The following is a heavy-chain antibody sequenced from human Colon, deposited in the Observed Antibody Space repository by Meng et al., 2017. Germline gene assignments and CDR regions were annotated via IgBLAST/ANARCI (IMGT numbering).Heavy chain of an antibody. CDR1: GGSITNDNW. J-gene: IGHJ4*02. D-gene: IGHD3-22*01. Sequence: VHVQESGPGLVKPSGTLSLTCAVSGGSITNDNWWSWVRQPTGKGLEWIGEIFHAGNTNYNPSLKSRVTMSLDKSKNQFSLTLTSVTAADTAVYYCARDFHSTMTVFDSWGQGTLVTVSS. V-gene: IGHV4-4*02. CDR3: ARDFHSTMTVFDS. CDR2: IFHAGNT.